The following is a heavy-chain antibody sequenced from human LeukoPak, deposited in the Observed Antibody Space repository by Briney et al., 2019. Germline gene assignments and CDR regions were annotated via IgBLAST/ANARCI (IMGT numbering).Heavy chain of an antibody. CDR3: ARGIRPQRLRWPGRVV. CDR2: IYYSGTT. D-gene: IGHD4-23*01. V-gene: IGHV4-39*07. Sequence: PSETLSLTCTVSGGSISSSNYYWAWIRQPPGKGLEWSGCIYYSGTTYYNPSLKSRVTISVDTSKNQFSLKLSSVTAADTAVYYCARGIRPQRLRWPGRVVWGQGTLVTVSS. J-gene: IGHJ4*02. CDR1: GGSISSSNYY.